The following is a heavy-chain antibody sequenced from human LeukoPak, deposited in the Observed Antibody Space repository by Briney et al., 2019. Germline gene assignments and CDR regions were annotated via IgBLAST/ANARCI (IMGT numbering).Heavy chain of an antibody. CDR2: ISSSGGST. Sequence: GGSLRLSCAASGFTFSSYSMNWVRQAPGKGLEWVSAISSSGGSTYYADSVKGRFTIARDNSKNTLYLQMNSLRAEDTAVYYCAKGRIDSGSWYYYYGMDVWGQGTTVTVSS. CDR3: AKGRIDSGSWYYYYGMDV. CDR1: GFTFSSYS. D-gene: IGHD6-13*01. V-gene: IGHV3-23*01. J-gene: IGHJ6*02.